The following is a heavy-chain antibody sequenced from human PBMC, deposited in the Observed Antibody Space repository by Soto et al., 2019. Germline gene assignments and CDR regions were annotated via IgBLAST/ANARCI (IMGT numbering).Heavy chain of an antibody. D-gene: IGHD2-2*01. Sequence: ASVRVSYKVTAYTLTELSIHWVRQAPGKGIEWMGGFDPEDGETIYAQKFQGRVTMTEDTSTDTAYTELSSLRSEDTAVYYCATVQRRYCSSTSCPAPDYWGQGTLVTVSS. CDR3: ATVQRRYCSSTSCPAPDY. V-gene: IGHV1-24*01. CDR2: FDPEDGET. J-gene: IGHJ4*02. CDR1: AYTLTELS.